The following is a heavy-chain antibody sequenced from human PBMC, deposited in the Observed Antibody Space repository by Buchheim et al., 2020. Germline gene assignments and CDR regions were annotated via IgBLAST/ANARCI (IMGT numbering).Heavy chain of an antibody. J-gene: IGHJ2*01. CDR3: ATRASGPGGDGHTPNWYFDL. CDR1: GYSFTSFW. CDR2: IYPGDSDT. V-gene: IGHV5-51*01. D-gene: IGHD5-24*01. Sequence: EVQLVQSGAEVKKPGESLKLSCKGSGYSFTSFWIAWVRQMPGKGLEWMGIIYPGDSDTRYSPSFEGQVTISADKSISTAYPQWSSLKASDTAMYYCATRASGPGGDGHTPNWYFDLWGRGT.